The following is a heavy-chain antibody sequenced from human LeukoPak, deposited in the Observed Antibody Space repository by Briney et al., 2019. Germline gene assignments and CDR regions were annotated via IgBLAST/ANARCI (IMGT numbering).Heavy chain of an antibody. V-gene: IGHV3-21*01. CDR1: GFTFSSYS. J-gene: IGHJ4*02. Sequence: GGSLRLSCAASGFTFSSYSMNWVRQAPGKGLEWVSSISSSSSYIYYADSVKGRFTISRDNAKNSLYLQMNSLRAEDTAAYYCARDTGVLAAAGRVIDYWGQGTLVTVSS. D-gene: IGHD6-13*01. CDR3: ARDTGVLAAAGRVIDY. CDR2: ISSSSSYI.